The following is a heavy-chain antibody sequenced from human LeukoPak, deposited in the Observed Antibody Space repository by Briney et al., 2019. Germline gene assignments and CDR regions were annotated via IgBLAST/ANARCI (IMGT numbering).Heavy chain of an antibody. CDR3: TTVTHFNL. V-gene: IGHV3-15*01. CDR1: GYTFSVAW. Sequence: PGGSLRLSCEVSGYTFSVAWLSWVRQAPGKGLEWLGRIKSNSDGGTVDYAASVKGRFIISRDDSKDTLFLQMNSLRTEDTGVYFCTTVTHFNLGAQGTLVTVSS. D-gene: IGHD2/OR15-2a*01. J-gene: IGHJ4*02. CDR2: IKSNSDGGTV.